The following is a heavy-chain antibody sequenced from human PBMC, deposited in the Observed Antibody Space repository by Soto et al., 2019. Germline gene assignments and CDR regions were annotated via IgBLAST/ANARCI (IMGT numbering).Heavy chain of an antibody. V-gene: IGHV4-4*02. J-gene: IGHJ4*02. CDR3: ASHVTMSGTRGVDY. Sequence: QVQLQESGPGLVKPSGTLSLNCAVSGGSISGTNWWSWVLQPPGEGLKWIGEIYHSRYTRTKYNPSLKSRGTIALDEAENRLSLALTSVTHADTAGYFWASHVTMSGTRGVDYWGQGNGVTASS. CDR1: GGSISGTNW. D-gene: IGHD6-13*01. CDR2: IYHSRYTRT.